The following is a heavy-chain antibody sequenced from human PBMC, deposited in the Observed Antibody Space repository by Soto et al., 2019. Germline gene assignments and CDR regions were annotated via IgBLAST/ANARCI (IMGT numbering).Heavy chain of an antibody. Sequence: QVQLVQSGAEVKKPGSSVKVSCKASGGTFSSYAISWVRQAPGQGLEWMGGIIPIFGTANYAQKFQGRVRITADESRITAYMELSSLRSEDTAVYYCASLNYYDSSGYYGYFDYWGQGTLVTVSS. V-gene: IGHV1-69*12. CDR2: IIPIFGTA. D-gene: IGHD3-22*01. J-gene: IGHJ4*02. CDR3: ASLNYYDSSGYYGYFDY. CDR1: GGTFSSYA.